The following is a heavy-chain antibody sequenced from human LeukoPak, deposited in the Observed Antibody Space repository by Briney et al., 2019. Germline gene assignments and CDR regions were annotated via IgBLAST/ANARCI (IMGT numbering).Heavy chain of an antibody. CDR3: ATQPYYYDSSGYY. D-gene: IGHD3-22*01. CDR2: ISSSSSYI. V-gene: IGHV3-21*01. Sequence: GGSLRLSCAASGFTFSSYSMNWVRQAPGKGLEWVSSISSSSSYIYYADSVKGRFTISRDNAKNSLYLQMNNLRAEDTAVYYCATQPYYYDSSGYYWGQGTLVTVSS. J-gene: IGHJ4*02. CDR1: GFTFSSYS.